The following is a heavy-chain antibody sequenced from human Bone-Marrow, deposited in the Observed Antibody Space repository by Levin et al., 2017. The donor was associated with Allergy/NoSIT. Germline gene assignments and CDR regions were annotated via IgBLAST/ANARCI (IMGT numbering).Heavy chain of an antibody. CDR2: MNPNSGNT. CDR1: GYTFTSYD. Sequence: GESLKISCKASGYTFTSYDINWVRQATGQGLEWMGWMNPNSGNTGYAQKFQGRVTMTRNTSISTAYMELSSLRSEDTAVYYCARVAAGDFDYWGQGTLVTVSS. J-gene: IGHJ4*02. V-gene: IGHV1-8*01. CDR3: ARVAAGDFDY. D-gene: IGHD6-13*01.